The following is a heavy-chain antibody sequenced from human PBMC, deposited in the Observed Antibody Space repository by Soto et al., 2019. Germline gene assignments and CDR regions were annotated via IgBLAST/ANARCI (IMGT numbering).Heavy chain of an antibody. CDR2: ISAHKGNP. D-gene: IGHD1-1*01. J-gene: IGHJ4*02. V-gene: IGHV1-18*01. Sequence: QVHLVQSGAEVKKPGASVKVSCKGSGYGFTTYGITWVRQAPGQGLEWMAWISAHKGNPNYAQKLQGKVTVTRDTSTSTAYRELRSLRSDDTAVYYCARGRYGDYWGQGALVTVSS. CDR3: ARGRYGDY. CDR1: GYGFTTYG.